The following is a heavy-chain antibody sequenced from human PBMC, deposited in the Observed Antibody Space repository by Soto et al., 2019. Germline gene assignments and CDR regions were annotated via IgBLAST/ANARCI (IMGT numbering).Heavy chain of an antibody. CDR2: IYYSGST. CDR1: GGSISSGDYY. Sequence: QVQLQESGPGLVKPSQTLSLTCTVSGGSISSGDYYWSWIRQPPGKGLEWIGYIYYSGSTYYNPSLKSRVTISVDTSKNQFSLKLSAVTAADTAVYYCAKISGGSYYVDAFDIWGQGTMVTVSS. J-gene: IGHJ3*02. V-gene: IGHV4-30-4*01. CDR3: AKISGGSYYVDAFDI. D-gene: IGHD1-26*01.